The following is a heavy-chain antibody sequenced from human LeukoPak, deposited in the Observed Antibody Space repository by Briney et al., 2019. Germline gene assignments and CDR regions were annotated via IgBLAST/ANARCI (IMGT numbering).Heavy chain of an antibody. Sequence: GGSLRLSCAASGFTFSTYAMSWVRQAPGKGLEWVSTISGSGASTYYADSVKGRFTISRDNSKNTLYLQMNSLRAEDTAVYYCAKQPGSVVDSSGSLSRHWGQGTLVTVSS. J-gene: IGHJ4*02. CDR3: AKQPGSVVDSSGSLSRH. V-gene: IGHV3-23*01. CDR1: GFTFSTYA. D-gene: IGHD3-22*01. CDR2: ISGSGAST.